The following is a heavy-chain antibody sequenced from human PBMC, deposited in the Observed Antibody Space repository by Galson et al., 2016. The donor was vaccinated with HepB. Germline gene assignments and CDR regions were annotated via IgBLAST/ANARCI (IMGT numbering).Heavy chain of an antibody. Sequence: SLRLSCAASGFTFISYGMHWVRQAPGKGLQWVAVISSSTSNKYYADSVKGRFTISRDNAKNSLYLQMNSLRADDTAMYYCARDLGSSLVVVVAVSADAFDIWGQGSMVTVSS. CDR1: GFTFISYG. V-gene: IGHV3-21*01. J-gene: IGHJ3*02. CDR2: ISSSTSNK. D-gene: IGHD2-15*01. CDR3: ARDLGSSLVVVVAVSADAFDI.